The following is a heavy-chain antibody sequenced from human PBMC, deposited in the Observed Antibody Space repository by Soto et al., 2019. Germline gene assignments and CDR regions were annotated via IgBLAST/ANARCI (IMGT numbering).Heavy chain of an antibody. CDR1: GGTFSSYA. J-gene: IGHJ4*02. D-gene: IGHD2-15*01. Sequence: ASVKVSCKASGGTFSSYAISWVRQAPGQGLEWMGGIIPIFGTANYAQKFQGRVTITADESTSTAYMELSSLRSEDTAVYYCARSRDLVVADLDYWGQGTLVTVSS. V-gene: IGHV1-69*13. CDR3: ARSRDLVVADLDY. CDR2: IIPIFGTA.